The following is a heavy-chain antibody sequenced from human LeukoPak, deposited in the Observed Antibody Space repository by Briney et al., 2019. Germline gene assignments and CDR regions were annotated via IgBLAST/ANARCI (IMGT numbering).Heavy chain of an antibody. CDR2: IYYSGST. CDR1: GGSVSSGSYY. CDR3: ARDILTGSTTDY. D-gene: IGHD3-9*01. Sequence: SETLSLTCTVSGGSVSSGSYYWNWIRQPPGKGLEWIGYIYYSGSTNYNPSLKSRVTISVDTSKNQFSLKLSSVTAADTAVYYCARDILTGSTTDYWGQGTLVTVSS. V-gene: IGHV4-61*01. J-gene: IGHJ4*02.